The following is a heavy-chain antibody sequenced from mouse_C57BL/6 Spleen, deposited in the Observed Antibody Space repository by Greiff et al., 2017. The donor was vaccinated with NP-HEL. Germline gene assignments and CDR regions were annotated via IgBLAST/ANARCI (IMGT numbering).Heavy chain of an antibody. V-gene: IGHV14-2*01. CDR1: GFNIKDYY. CDR3: ARSGGIYDYSAWFAY. CDR2: IDPEDGET. J-gene: IGHJ3*01. Sequence: SGAELVKPGASVKLSCTASGFNIKDYYMHWVKQRTEQGLEWIGRIDPEDGETKYAPKFQGKATITAATSSNTAYLQLSSLTSDDTAVYYCARSGGIYDYSAWFAYWGQGTLVTVSA. D-gene: IGHD2-4*01.